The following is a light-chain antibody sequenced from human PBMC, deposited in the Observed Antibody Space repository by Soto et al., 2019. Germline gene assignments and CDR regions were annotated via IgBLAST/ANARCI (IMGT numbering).Light chain of an antibody. V-gene: IGLV2-14*01. CDR1: SSDIGVYHY. CDR3: SSYTSSATLI. CDR2: EVS. J-gene: IGLJ2*01. Sequence: QSALAQPASVSGSPGQSITTSCTGTSSDIGVYHYVSWFQQHPGKAPKLIIYEVSYRPSGISNRFSGSQSGNTASLTISGLQAEDEADYYCSSYTSSATLIFGGGTKVTVL.